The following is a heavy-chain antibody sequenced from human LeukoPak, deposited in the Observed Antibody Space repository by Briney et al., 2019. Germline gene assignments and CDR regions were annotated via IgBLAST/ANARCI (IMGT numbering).Heavy chain of an antibody. CDR1: GFTLSSYA. CDR3: AKAIWGSGWYDGFDY. Sequence: GGSLRLPCAASGFTLSSYAMSWVRQAPGKGLEWVSAISGSGGSTYYADSVKGRFTISRDNSKNTLYLQMNSLRAEDTAVYHCAKAIWGSGWYDGFDYWGQGTLVTVSS. D-gene: IGHD6-19*01. CDR2: ISGSGGST. J-gene: IGHJ4*02. V-gene: IGHV3-23*01.